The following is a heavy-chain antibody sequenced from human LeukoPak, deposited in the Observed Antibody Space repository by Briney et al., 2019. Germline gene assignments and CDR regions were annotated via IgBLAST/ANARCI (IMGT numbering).Heavy chain of an antibody. CDR3: AKDLMHSSGWWYYIDY. V-gene: IGHV3-23*01. CDR1: GFTYSSYA. D-gene: IGHD6-13*01. Sequence: GGSLRLSCAASGFTYSSYAMSWVRQAPVKELEWVSAISGSGGSTYYADSVKGRFTISRDNSKNTLYLQMNSLRAEDTAVYYCAKDLMHSSGWWYYIDYWGQGTLVTVSS. J-gene: IGHJ4*02. CDR2: ISGSGGST.